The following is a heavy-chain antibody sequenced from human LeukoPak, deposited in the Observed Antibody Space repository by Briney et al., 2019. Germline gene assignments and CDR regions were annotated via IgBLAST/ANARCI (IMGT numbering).Heavy chain of an antibody. V-gene: IGHV4-39*07. CDR2: INHSGST. CDR1: GGSISSSSYY. CDR3: ARRVGGVRGVTTYYYYYYYMDV. J-gene: IGHJ6*03. Sequence: SETLSLTCTVSGGSISSSSYYWSWIRQPPGKGLEWIGEINHSGSTNYNPSLKSRVTISVDTSKNQFSLKLSSVTAADTAVYYCARRVGGVRGVTTYYYYYYYMDVWGKGTTVTISS. D-gene: IGHD3-10*01.